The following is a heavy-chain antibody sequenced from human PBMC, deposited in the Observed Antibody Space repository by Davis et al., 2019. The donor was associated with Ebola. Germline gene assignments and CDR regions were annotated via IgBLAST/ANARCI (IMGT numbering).Heavy chain of an antibody. J-gene: IGHJ4*02. CDR1: GFTFSSYG. CDR2: IWYDGSNK. CDR3: ARGPHVLRFLEWLNY. D-gene: IGHD3-3*01. V-gene: IGHV3-33*03. Sequence: PGGSLRLSCAASGFTFSSYGMHWVRQAPGKGLEWVAVIWYDGSNKYYADSVKGRFTISRDNAKNTLYLQMNSLRAEDTAVYYCARGPHVLRFLEWLNYWGQGTLVTVSS.